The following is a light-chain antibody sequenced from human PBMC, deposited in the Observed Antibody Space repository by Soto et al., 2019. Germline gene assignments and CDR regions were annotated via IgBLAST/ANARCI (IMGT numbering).Light chain of an antibody. V-gene: IGLV1-44*01. CDR2: SNN. Sequence: SVLTQPPSVSGAPGQRVTISCTGSSSNIGAGYDVHWYQQLPGTAPKLRIYSNNQRPSGVPDRFSGSKSGTSASLAISGLQSEDEADYYCATWDDSLNGYVFGTGTKVTVL. CDR1: SSNIGAGYD. CDR3: ATWDDSLNGYV. J-gene: IGLJ1*01.